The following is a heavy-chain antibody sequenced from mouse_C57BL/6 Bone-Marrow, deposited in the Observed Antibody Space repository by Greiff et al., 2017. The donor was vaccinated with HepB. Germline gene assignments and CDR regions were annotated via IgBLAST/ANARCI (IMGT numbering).Heavy chain of an antibody. CDR1: GFNIKDYY. J-gene: IGHJ4*01. V-gene: IGHV14-2*01. CDR2: IDPEDGET. D-gene: IGHD1-1*01. Sequence: VQLQQSGAELVKPGASVKLSCTASGFNIKDYYMHWVKQRTEQGLEWIGRIDPEDGETKSAPKFQGKATIPADTSSNTAYLQLSSLTSEDTAVYYCASFFLLLRDMDYWGQGTSVTVSS. CDR3: ASFFLLLRDMDY.